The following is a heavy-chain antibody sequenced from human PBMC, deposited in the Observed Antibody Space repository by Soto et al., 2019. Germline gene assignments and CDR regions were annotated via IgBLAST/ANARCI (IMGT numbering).Heavy chain of an antibody. J-gene: IGHJ4*02. V-gene: IGHV4-30-4*01. CDR3: ASGLTGKPIDY. D-gene: IGHD1-20*01. CDR1: GGYIINRDYY. Sequence: TLSLTCTVSGGYIINRDYYWSWIRQPPGRGLEWIGYIFYSGSTYCNPSLKSRVTISVDTSKNQFSLKLSSVTAADTAVYYCASGLTGKPIDYWGQRTLVTVSP. CDR2: IFYSGST.